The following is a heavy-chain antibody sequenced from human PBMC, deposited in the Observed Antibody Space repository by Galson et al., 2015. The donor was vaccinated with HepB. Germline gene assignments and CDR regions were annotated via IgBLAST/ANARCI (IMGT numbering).Heavy chain of an antibody. CDR1: GFTFSDYY. J-gene: IGHJ4*02. D-gene: IGHD2-21*02. CDR2: ISSSGSTI. CDR3: ARWGEAYCGGDCSAWGDY. V-gene: IGHV3-11*01. Sequence: SLRLSCAASGFTFSDYYMSWIRQAPGKGLEWVSYISSSGSTIYYADSVKGRFTISRDNAKNSLCLQMNSLRAEDTAVYYCARWGEAYCGGDCSAWGDYWGQGTLVTVSS.